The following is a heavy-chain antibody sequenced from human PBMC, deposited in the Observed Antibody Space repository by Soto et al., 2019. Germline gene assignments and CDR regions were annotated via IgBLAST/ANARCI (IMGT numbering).Heavy chain of an antibody. CDR3: ARDQGAYAGYCQH. CDR2: IWYDGSNK. J-gene: IGHJ1*01. D-gene: IGHD1-26*01. V-gene: IGHV3-33*01. CDR1: GFTFSSYG. Sequence: QVQLVESGGGVVQPGRSLRLSCAASGFTFSSYGLHWVRRAPGKGLEWVALIWYDGSNKYYADSVKGRFTISRDNSKNTLYRQMNSLRAEDTAVYYCARDQGAYAGYCQHWSQGTLVTVCS.